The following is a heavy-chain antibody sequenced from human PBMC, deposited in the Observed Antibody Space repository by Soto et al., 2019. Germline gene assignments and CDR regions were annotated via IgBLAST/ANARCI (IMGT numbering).Heavy chain of an antibody. J-gene: IGHJ4*02. CDR3: ARGRGCSTGCHNFDY. CDR1: GFTFSSYW. D-gene: IGHD2-2*01. V-gene: IGHV3-7*01. Sequence: ESGGGLVPPGGSLRLSCAASGFTFSSYWMSWVRQAPGKGLEWVANIKQDGSEKYYVDSVKGRFTISRDNAKNSLYLQMNSLRAEDTAVYYCARGRGCSTGCHNFDYWGQGTLVTVSS. CDR2: IKQDGSEK.